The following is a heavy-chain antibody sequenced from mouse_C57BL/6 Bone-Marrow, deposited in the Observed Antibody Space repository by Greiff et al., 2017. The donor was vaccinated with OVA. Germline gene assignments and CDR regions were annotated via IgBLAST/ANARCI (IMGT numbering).Heavy chain of an antibody. V-gene: IGHV1-76*01. CDR1: GYTFTDYY. J-gene: IGHJ4*01. CDR3: ATYDSYYAMDY. Sequence: VQLQQSGAELVRPGASVKLSCKASGYTFTDYYINWVKQRPGQGLEWIARMYPGSGNTYYNEKFKGKATLTAEKSSSTAYMQLSSLTSEDSAVYFCATYDSYYAMDYWGQGTSVTVSS. D-gene: IGHD2-4*01. CDR2: MYPGSGNT.